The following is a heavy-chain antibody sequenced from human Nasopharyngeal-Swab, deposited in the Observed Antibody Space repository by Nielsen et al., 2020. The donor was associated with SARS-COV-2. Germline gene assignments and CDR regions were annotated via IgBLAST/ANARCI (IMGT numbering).Heavy chain of an antibody. CDR1: GFTFSSYS. CDR2: ISSSSSYI. Sequence: GESLKISCAASGFTFSSYSMNWVRQAPGKGLEWVSSISSSSSYIYYADSVKGRFTISRDNAKNSLYLQMNSLRAEGTAVYYCARDEKSSEYYFDYWGQGTLVTVSS. D-gene: IGHD6-6*01. V-gene: IGHV3-21*01. CDR3: ARDEKSSEYYFDY. J-gene: IGHJ4*02.